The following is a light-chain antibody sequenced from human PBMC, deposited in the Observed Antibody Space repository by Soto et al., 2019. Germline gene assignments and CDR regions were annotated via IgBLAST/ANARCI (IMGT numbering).Light chain of an antibody. J-gene: IGKJ1*01. V-gene: IGKV1-5*03. CDR2: KAS. Sequence: DVQMTQSPSTLSASVGDRVTITCRASQTISSWLAWYQQKPGKAPKLLIYKASTLKSGVPSRFSGSGSGTEFTLTISRLEPEDFAVYYCQQYGNSPRTFGQGTKVDIK. CDR1: QTISSW. CDR3: QQYGNSPRT.